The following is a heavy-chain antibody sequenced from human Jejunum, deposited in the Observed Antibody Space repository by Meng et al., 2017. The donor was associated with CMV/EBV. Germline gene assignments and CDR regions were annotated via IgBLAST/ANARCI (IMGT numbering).Heavy chain of an antibody. CDR1: GGPVSSNSYY. CDR2: FYYSGST. J-gene: IGHJ4*02. CDR3: VVGSNFDY. D-gene: IGHD1-26*01. Sequence: SCTVSGGPVSSNSYYWAWIRQPPGKGLEWIGTFYYSGSTYSNPSLKSRVTISVDTSKNQFSLKLSSVTATDTALYYCVVGSNFDYWGQGILVTVSS. V-gene: IGHV4-39*01.